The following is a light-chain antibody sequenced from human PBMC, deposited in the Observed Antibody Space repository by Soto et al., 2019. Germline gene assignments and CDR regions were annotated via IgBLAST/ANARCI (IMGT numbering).Light chain of an antibody. CDR2: GAS. CDR3: HQVYTYPRT. CDR1: QGVRSY. V-gene: IGKV1-9*01. J-gene: IGKJ1*01. Sequence: IQLTQSPSSLSASVGDRVTITCRASQGVRSYLAWFQQRPGKAPKLLIFGASTLQNGVPARFSGGGFGTEFTLTITNLQPEDFASYYCHQVYTYPRTFDQGTKVEIK.